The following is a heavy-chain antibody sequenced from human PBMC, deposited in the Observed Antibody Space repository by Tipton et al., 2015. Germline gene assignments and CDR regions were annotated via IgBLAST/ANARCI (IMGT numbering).Heavy chain of an antibody. J-gene: IGHJ4*01. D-gene: IGHD2/OR15-2a*01. V-gene: IGHV4-38-2*01. CDR1: AYSISSDYY. CDR3: ARGDDSTSMATGFDY. CDR2: ISHSGNT. Sequence: TLSLTCAVSAYSISSDYYWGWIRQPPGKGLEWIGSISHSGNTYYNPSLQSRVTMSRDTPKNQFSLTLISATAADTALYYCARGDDSTSMATGFDYWGRGALVTVSS.